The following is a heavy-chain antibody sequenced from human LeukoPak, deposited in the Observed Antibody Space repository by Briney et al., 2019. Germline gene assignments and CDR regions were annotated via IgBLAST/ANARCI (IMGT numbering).Heavy chain of an antibody. V-gene: IGHV4-59*01. CDR2: IYHSGST. CDR3: ARVGGMTTINNAAFDI. J-gene: IGHJ3*02. D-gene: IGHD5-24*01. Sequence: SETLSLTCTVSGGSINRYYWNWIRQPPGKGVEWIGYIYHSGSTKYNPSLKSRVTISLDTSKNQFSLKLTSVPAADTAIYYCARVGGMTTINNAAFDIWGQGTMVTVSS. CDR1: GGSINRYY.